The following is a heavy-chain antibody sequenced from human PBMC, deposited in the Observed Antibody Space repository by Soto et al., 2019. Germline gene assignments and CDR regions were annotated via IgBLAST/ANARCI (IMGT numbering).Heavy chain of an antibody. J-gene: IGHJ4*02. D-gene: IGHD3-22*01. Sequence: GGSLRLSCAASGFIFRNAWMNWVRQAPGKGLEWVGRIKTKVDGGTTDYAGPVKGRFTISRDDSKNKLFLQMNRLKTEDTAVYYCSKDDCNRDSGGYPPFDYCGQGTLVTVSS. CDR1: GFIFRNAW. CDR3: SKDDCNRDSGGYPPFDY. CDR2: IKTKVDGGTT. V-gene: IGHV3-15*07.